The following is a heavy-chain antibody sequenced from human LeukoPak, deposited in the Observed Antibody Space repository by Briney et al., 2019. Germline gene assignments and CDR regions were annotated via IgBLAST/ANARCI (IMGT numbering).Heavy chain of an antibody. CDR3: ARDLGVVTLTHLFDY. V-gene: IGHV1-3*01. Sequence: GASVKVSCKASGGTFSSYAISWVRQAPGQRLEWMGWINAGNGNTKYSQKFQGRVTITRDTSASTAYMELSSLRSEDTAVYYCARDLGVVTLTHLFDYWGQGTLVTVSS. CDR2: INAGNGNT. D-gene: IGHD4-23*01. CDR1: GGTFSSYA. J-gene: IGHJ4*02.